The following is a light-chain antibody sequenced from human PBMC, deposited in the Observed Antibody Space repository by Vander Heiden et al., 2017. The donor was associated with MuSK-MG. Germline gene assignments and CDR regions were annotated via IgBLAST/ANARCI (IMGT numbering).Light chain of an antibody. V-gene: IGKV3-11*01. Sequence: ESVLTQSPATRPLSPGERATLSYRASHSFRSFLTRSQQKPAPPPRLLLHDAYTRATGIPARFNGSRSRTDFTLTISSLEPEDFAVYYCQQRSNWPPTYGGGTKVEIK. CDR3: QQRSNWPPT. CDR2: DAY. CDR1: HSFRSF. J-gene: IGKJ4*01.